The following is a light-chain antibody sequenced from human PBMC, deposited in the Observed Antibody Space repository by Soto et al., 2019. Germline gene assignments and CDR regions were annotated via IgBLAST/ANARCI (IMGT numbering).Light chain of an antibody. CDR3: QQYDSTGFT. J-gene: IGKJ3*01. CDR2: GAS. V-gene: IGKV3-20*01. CDR1: QSVSSSY. Sequence: EIVLTQSPGTLSLSPGERATLSCRASQSVSSSYLGWYQQRPGQAPRLLIYGASSRATGIPDRFSGSGSGTEFTLTISRLEPEDFAVYYCQQYDSTGFTFGPGTKVDIK.